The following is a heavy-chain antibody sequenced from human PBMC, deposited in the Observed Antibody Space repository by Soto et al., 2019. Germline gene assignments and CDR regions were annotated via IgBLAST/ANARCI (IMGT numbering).Heavy chain of an antibody. V-gene: IGHV3-48*02. CDR3: ARDPGYRYGNDAFDI. J-gene: IGHJ3*02. CDR2: ISSSSSTI. D-gene: IGHD5-18*01. Sequence: EVQLVESGGGLVQPGGSLRLSCAASGFTFSSYSMNWVRQAPGKGLEWVSYISSSSSTIYYADSVKGRFTISRDNAKNSLYLQMNSLRDEDTAVYYCARDPGYRYGNDAFDIWGQGTMVTVSS. CDR1: GFTFSSYS.